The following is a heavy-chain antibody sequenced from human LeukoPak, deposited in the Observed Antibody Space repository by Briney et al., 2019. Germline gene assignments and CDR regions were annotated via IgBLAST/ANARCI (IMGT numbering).Heavy chain of an antibody. J-gene: IGHJ4*02. CDR2: INHSGST. CDR3: AREHWNGDYHSPSFDY. V-gene: IGHV4-34*01. D-gene: IGHD4-17*01. CDR1: GGSFSGYY. Sequence: SETLSLTCAVYGGSFSGYYWSWIRQPPGKGLEWIGEINHSGSTNYNPSLKSRVTISVDTSKNQFSLKLSSVTAADTAVYYCAREHWNGDYHSPSFDYWGQGTLVTVSS.